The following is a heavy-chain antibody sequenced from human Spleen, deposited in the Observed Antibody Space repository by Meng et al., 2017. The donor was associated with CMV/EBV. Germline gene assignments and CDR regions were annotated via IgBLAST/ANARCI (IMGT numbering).Heavy chain of an antibody. Sequence: LYCAASGLHFRDYHMCWIRQAPGKGLEWVSSISSSGKTTYYVDSVKGRFTISRDNAKNSLYLQMNSLRAEDGALYYCARDVAPFDPWGQGTRVTVSS. J-gene: IGHJ5*02. CDR2: ISSSGKTT. V-gene: IGHV3-11*04. CDR3: ARDVAPFDP. CDR1: GLHFRDYH. D-gene: IGHD5-12*01.